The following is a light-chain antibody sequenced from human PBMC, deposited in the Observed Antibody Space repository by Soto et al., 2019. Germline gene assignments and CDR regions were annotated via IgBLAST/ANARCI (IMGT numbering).Light chain of an antibody. Sequence: QSVLTQPPSVSGAPGQRVTISCTGSSSNIGAGYDLHWCQQFPGAAPKLLIFAYTNRPSGVPDRFSGSKSGTSASLAITGLQADDEADYYCQSFDRSLTAWVFGGGTKLTVL. J-gene: IGLJ3*02. V-gene: IGLV1-40*01. CDR2: AYT. CDR1: SSNIGAGYD. CDR3: QSFDRSLTAWV.